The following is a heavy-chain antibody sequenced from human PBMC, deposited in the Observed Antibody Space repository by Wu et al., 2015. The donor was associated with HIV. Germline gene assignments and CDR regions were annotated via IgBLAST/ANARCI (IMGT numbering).Heavy chain of an antibody. D-gene: IGHD3-3*01. CDR2: IIPIFGTA. CDR3: ARVQYDFWSGYHYWYFDL. CDR1: GGTFSSYA. Sequence: QVQLVQSGAEVKKPGSSVKVSCKASGGTFSSYAISWVRQAPGQGLEWMGGIIPIFGTANYAQKFQGRVTITTDESTSTAYMELRSLRSDDTAVYYCARVQYDFWSGYHYWYFDLWGRGTLVTVSS. J-gene: IGHJ2*01. V-gene: IGHV1-69*05.